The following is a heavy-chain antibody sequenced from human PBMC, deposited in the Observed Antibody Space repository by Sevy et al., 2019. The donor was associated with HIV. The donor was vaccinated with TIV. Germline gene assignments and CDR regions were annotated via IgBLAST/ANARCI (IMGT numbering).Heavy chain of an antibody. D-gene: IGHD6-13*01. J-gene: IGHJ4*02. CDR2: ISSSGSTI. CDR1: GFTFSDHY. Sequence: GGSLRLSCAASGFTFSDHYMSWIRQAPGKGLEWVSYISSSGSTIYYADSVKGRFTISRDNAKNSLYLQMNSLRAEDTAVYYCARTDSIAAAVKWGKEARGYYFDYWGQGTLVTVSS. V-gene: IGHV3-11*04. CDR3: ARTDSIAAAVKWGKEARGYYFDY.